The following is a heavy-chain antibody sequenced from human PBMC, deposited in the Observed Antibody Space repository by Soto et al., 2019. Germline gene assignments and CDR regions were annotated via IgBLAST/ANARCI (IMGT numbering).Heavy chain of an antibody. CDR3: ARFRVAVAGTDYFDY. CDR1: GGSISSYY. D-gene: IGHD6-19*01. Sequence: PSETLSLTCTVSGGSISSYYWSWIRQPPGKGLEWIGYIYYSGSTNYNPSLKSRVTISVDTSKNQFSLKLSSVTAADTAVYYCARFRVAVAGTDYFDYWGQGTLVTVSS. V-gene: IGHV4-59*01. J-gene: IGHJ4*02. CDR2: IYYSGST.